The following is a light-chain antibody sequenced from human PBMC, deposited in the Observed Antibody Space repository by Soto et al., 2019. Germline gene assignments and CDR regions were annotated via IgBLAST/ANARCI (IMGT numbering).Light chain of an antibody. J-gene: IGKJ2*01. CDR3: QQYNNWPPST. V-gene: IGKV3-15*01. CDR1: QSVGSR. CDR2: GAS. Sequence: EIVMTQSPATLSVSPGERVTLSCRASQSVGSRVAWYQQKTGQAPRLLIYGASTRATGIPARFSGSGSGTEFTLTISSLQSEDFAVYFCQQYNNWPPSTFGQGTMLGIE.